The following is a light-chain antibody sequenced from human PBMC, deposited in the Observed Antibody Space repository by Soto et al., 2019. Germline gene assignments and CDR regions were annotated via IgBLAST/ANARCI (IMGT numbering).Light chain of an antibody. Sequence: EIVLTQSPATLSLSPGERATLSCRASQSVSSYLAWYQQKPGQAPRLLIYDASNRATGIPARFSGSGSVTDFTLAIGSLEPEDFAIYYCQQRSNWLTFGGGIKVEIK. CDR3: QQRSNWLT. J-gene: IGKJ4*01. CDR2: DAS. CDR1: QSVSSY. V-gene: IGKV3-11*01.